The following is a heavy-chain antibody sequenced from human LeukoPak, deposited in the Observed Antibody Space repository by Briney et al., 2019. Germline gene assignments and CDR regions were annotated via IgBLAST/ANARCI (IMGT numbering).Heavy chain of an antibody. CDR2: ISWNSGSI. CDR3: AKERGYSYATGFDY. CDR1: GFTFDDYA. V-gene: IGHV3-9*01. D-gene: IGHD5-18*01. J-gene: IGHJ4*02. Sequence: GGSLRLSCAASGFTFDDYAMHWVRQAPGEGVEWVSGISWNSGSIGYADSVKGRFTISRDNAKNSLYLQMNSLRAEDTALYYCAKERGYSYATGFDYWGQGTLVTVSS.